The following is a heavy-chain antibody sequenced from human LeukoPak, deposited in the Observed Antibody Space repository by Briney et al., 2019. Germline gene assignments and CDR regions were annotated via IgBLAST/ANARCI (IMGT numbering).Heavy chain of an antibody. V-gene: IGHV3-11*04. CDR1: GFTFSDYD. CDR3: ARRGDGYCSSTSCPLNY. CDR2: ISSSGRTI. Sequence: GGSLRLSCAASGFTFSDYDMSWIRQAPGKGLEWVSYISSSGRTIYYADSVKGRFTISRDNAKNSLYLQMNSLRAEDTAVYYCARRGDGYCSSTSCPLNYWGQGTLVTVSS. J-gene: IGHJ4*02. D-gene: IGHD2-2*03.